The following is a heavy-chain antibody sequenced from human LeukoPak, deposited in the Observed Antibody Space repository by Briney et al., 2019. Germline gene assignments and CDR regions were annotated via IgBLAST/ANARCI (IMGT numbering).Heavy chain of an antibody. V-gene: IGHV4-59*01. D-gene: IGHD6-13*01. Sequence: SETLSLTCTVSGGSIGSYYWSWIRQPPGKGLEWIGYIYYSGSTNYNPSLKSRVTISVDTSKNQFSLRLSSVTAAHTAVYYCARGYSNSFDYWGQGTLVTVSS. CDR1: GGSIGSYY. CDR2: IYYSGST. CDR3: ARGYSNSFDY. J-gene: IGHJ4*02.